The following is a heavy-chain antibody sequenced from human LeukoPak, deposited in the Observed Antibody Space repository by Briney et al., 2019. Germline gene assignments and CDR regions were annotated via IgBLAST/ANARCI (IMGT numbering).Heavy chain of an antibody. V-gene: IGHV4-61*02. CDR3: ARDVYDFWSGYYIGAFDI. Sequence: PSETLSLTCTVSGGSISSGSYYWSWIRQPAGKGLEWIGRIYTSGSTNYNPSLKSRVTISVDTSKSQFSLKLSSVTAADTAVYYCARDVYDFWSGYYIGAFDIWGQGTTVTVSS. J-gene: IGHJ3*02. CDR2: IYTSGST. D-gene: IGHD3-3*01. CDR1: GGSISSGSYY.